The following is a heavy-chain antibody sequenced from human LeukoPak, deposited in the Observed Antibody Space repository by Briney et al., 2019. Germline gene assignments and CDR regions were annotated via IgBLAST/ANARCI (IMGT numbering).Heavy chain of an antibody. J-gene: IGHJ4*02. CDR2: ISGSGGST. CDR1: GFTFSSYV. Sequence: GGSLRLSCAASGFTFSSYVMSWVRQAPGKGLEWVSAISGSGGSTYYADSVKGRFTISGDNSKNTLYLQMNSLRAEDTAVYYCAKGDDVDTDMVGSNWGQGTLVTVSS. CDR3: AKGDDVDTDMVGSN. D-gene: IGHD5-18*01. V-gene: IGHV3-23*01.